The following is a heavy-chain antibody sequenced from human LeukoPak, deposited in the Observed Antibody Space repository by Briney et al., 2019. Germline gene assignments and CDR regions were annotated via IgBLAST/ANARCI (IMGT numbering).Heavy chain of an antibody. D-gene: IGHD3-10*01. CDR3: VRDGEGVAISVNYWFDP. V-gene: IGHV1-69*13. CDR1: GGTFSSYA. CDR2: IIPIFGTA. Sequence: GASVKVSCKASGGTFSSYAISWVRQAPGQGLEWMGGIIPIFGTANYAQKFQGRVTITADESTSTAYMELRDLRSEDTAVYYCVRDGEGVAISVNYWFDPWGQGTLVTVSS. J-gene: IGHJ5*02.